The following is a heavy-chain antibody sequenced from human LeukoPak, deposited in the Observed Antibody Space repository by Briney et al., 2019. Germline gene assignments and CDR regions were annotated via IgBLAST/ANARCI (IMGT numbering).Heavy chain of an antibody. V-gene: IGHV1-8*03. CDR2: MNPNSGNT. CDR3: ARAVGYYYYMDV. J-gene: IGHJ6*03. CDR1: GYTFTSYD. Sequence: ASVKVSCKASGYTFTSYDINWVRQATGQGPEWMGWMNPNSGNTGYAQKFQGRVTITRNTSISTAYMELSSLRSEDTAVYYCARAVGYYYYMDVWGKGTTVTVSS.